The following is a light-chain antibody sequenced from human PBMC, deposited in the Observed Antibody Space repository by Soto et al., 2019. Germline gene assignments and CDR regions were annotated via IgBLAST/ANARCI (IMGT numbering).Light chain of an antibody. CDR2: QDS. J-gene: IGLJ1*01. CDR3: QAWDSSTGV. CDR1: KLGDKY. Sequence: SYELTQPPSGAVSPGQTASITCSGDKLGDKYACWYQQKPGQSPVLVIYQDSKRPSGIPERFSGSNSGNTATLTISGTQAMDESDYYCQAWDSSTGVFGTGTQLTVL. V-gene: IGLV3-1*01.